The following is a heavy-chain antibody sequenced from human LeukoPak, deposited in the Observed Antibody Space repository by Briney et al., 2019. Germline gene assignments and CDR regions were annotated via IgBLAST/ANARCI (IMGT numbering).Heavy chain of an antibody. J-gene: IGHJ4*02. V-gene: IGHV3-23*01. CDR2: ISGSGGST. D-gene: IGHD2-15*01. CDR1: GFTFSSYA. CDR3: LGYCSGGNCYSGGY. Sequence: PGGSLSLSCAASGFTFSSYAMSCVRQAPGKGLEWVSAISGSGGSTYYADSVKGRFTISRDNSKNTQSLQMNSLRAEDTAVYYCLGYCSGGNCYSGGYWGQGTLVIVSS.